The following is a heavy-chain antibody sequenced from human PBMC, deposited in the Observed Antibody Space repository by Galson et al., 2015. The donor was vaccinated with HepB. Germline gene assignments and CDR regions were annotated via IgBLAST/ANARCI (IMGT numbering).Heavy chain of an antibody. CDR3: AWGISSGWYVGWDY. J-gene: IGHJ4*02. V-gene: IGHV1-69*13. D-gene: IGHD6-19*01. CDR2: IIPIFGTA. CDR1: GGTFSSYA. Sequence: SVKVSCKASGGTFSSYAISWVRQAPGQGLEWMGGIIPIFGTANYAQKFQGRVTITADESTSTAYMELSSLRSEDTAVYYCAWGISSGWYVGWDYWGQGTLVTVSS.